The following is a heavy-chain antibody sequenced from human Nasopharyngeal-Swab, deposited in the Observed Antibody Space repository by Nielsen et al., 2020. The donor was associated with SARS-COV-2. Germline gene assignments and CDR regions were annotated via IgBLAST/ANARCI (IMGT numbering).Heavy chain of an antibody. J-gene: IGHJ4*02. Sequence: SETLSLTCTVSGGSISSSSYYWGWIRQPPGKGLEWIGSIYYSGSTYYNPSLKNRVTISVDTSKNQFSLKLSSVTAADTAVYYCARANRSGIFGVVLNFDYWGQGTLVTVSS. V-gene: IGHV4-39*07. CDR3: ARANRSGIFGVVLNFDY. CDR1: GGSISSSSYY. CDR2: IYYSGST. D-gene: IGHD3-3*01.